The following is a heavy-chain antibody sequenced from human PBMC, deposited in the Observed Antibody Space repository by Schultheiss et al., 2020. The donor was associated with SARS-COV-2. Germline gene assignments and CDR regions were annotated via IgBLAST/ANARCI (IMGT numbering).Heavy chain of an antibody. J-gene: IGHJ6*02. CDR2: ISGDGGST. D-gene: IGHD2-15*01. CDR3: AKAPFLGYCSGGSCHTGVPSHGMDV. CDR1: GFTFDDYA. Sequence: GESLKISCAASGFTFDDYAMHWVRQAPGKGLEWVSLISGDGGSTYYADSVKGRFTISRDNSKNSLYLQMNSLRTEDTALYYCAKAPFLGYCSGGSCHTGVPSHGMDVWGQGTTVTVSS. V-gene: IGHV3-43*02.